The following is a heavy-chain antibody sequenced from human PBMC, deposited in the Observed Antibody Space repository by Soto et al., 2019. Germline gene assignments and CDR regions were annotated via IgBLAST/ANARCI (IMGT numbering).Heavy chain of an antibody. V-gene: IGHV4-39*02. D-gene: IGHD1-7*01. Sequence: QLQLQESGPGLVKPSETLSLTCTVSGGSISSSSYYWGWVRQPPGKGLEWIGSIDYSGSTYYNPSLKSRVTIFVDTSNNQFSLRLNSVTAADTAVYYCARERNYHGEGWFDPWGQGTLVTVSS. J-gene: IGHJ5*02. CDR3: ARERNYHGEGWFDP. CDR1: GGSISSSSYY. CDR2: IDYSGST.